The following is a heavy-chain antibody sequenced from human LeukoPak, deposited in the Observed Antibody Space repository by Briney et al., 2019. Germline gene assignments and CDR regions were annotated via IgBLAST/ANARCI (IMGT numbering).Heavy chain of an antibody. CDR2: FIPIFGTA. V-gene: IGHV1-69*05. CDR3: ARDRSFSSPDAFDI. CDR1: GGTFSSYA. Sequence: SVKVSCKASGGTFSSYAISWVRQAPGQGLEWMGGFIPIFGTANYAQKFQGRVTFTTDESTSTAYMELTSLRSEDTAVYFCARDRSFSSPDAFDIWGQGTMVTVSS. J-gene: IGHJ3*02. D-gene: IGHD6-6*01.